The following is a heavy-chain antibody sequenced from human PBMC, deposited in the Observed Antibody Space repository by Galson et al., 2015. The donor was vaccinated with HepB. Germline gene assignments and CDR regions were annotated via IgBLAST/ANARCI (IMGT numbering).Heavy chain of an antibody. V-gene: IGHV3-48*04. Sequence: SLRLSCAGSGFTFSSYSMNWVRQAPGKGLEWVSYISSSSNTIYYAESVKGRFTISRDNAKNSLYLQMNSLRAEDTAVYYCALDRLTEVYFDWLPNAFDIWGQGTMVTVSS. CDR2: ISSSSNTI. J-gene: IGHJ3*02. D-gene: IGHD3-9*01. CDR3: ALDRLTEVYFDWLPNAFDI. CDR1: GFTFSSYS.